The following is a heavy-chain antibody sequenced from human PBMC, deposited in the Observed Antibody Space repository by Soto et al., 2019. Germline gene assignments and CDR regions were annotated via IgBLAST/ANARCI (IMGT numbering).Heavy chain of an antibody. CDR2: IYNSGST. V-gene: IGHV4-61*01. Sequence: QAQLQESGPGPVKPSETLSLTCTVSGGSVSGGTHYWSWIRQPPGKGLEWIGYIYNSGSTNYKPSLKSRVTISVDTSKNQFSLKLSSVTAGDTAVYYCARGYRTSWYWFDLWGRGTLVTVSS. CDR3: ARGYRTSWYWFDL. D-gene: IGHD6-13*01. J-gene: IGHJ2*01. CDR1: GGSVSGGTHY.